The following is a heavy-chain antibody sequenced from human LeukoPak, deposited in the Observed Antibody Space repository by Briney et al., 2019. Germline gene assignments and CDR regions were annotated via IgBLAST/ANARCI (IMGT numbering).Heavy chain of an antibody. CDR2: ISGSGGST. J-gene: IGHJ3*02. Sequence: PGGSLRLSCAASGFTFSSYAMSWVRQAPGKGLEWVSAISGSGGSTYYADSVKGRFTISRDNSKNTLYLQMNSLRAEDTAVYYCARDGSGSGAFDIWGQGTMVTVSS. CDR1: GFTFSSYA. V-gene: IGHV3-23*01. D-gene: IGHD3-22*01. CDR3: ARDGSGSGAFDI.